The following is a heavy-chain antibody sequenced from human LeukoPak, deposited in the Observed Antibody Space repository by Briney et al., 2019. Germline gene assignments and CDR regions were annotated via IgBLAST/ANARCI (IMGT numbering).Heavy chain of an antibody. V-gene: IGHV1-46*01. CDR1: GYTFTSYY. CDR2: INPSGGST. Sequence: ASVKVSCKASGYTFTSYYMHWVRQAPGQGLEWMGIINPSGGSTSYAQKFQGRVTMTRDTSTSTVYMELSSLRSEDTAVYYCARTRYSSGWYDPPFYFDYWGQGTLVTVSS. J-gene: IGHJ4*02. CDR3: ARTRYSSGWYDPPFYFDY. D-gene: IGHD6-19*01.